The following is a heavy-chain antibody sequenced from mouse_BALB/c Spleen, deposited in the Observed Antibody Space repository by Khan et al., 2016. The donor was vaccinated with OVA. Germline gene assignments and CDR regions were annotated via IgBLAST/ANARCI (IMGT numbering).Heavy chain of an antibody. Sequence: VQLKQSGTVLARPGASVKMSCKGSGYTFTNYWMHWVKQRPGQGLEWIGAIYPGNSDTNYNQKFKGRAKLTAVTSTSTAYMEINSLTNEDSAVYYCTRNGFGNYEGWDYWGQGTTLTVSS. CDR3: TRNGFGNYEGWDY. D-gene: IGHD2-1*01. J-gene: IGHJ2*01. V-gene: IGHV1-5*01. CDR2: IYPGNSDT. CDR1: GYTFTNYW.